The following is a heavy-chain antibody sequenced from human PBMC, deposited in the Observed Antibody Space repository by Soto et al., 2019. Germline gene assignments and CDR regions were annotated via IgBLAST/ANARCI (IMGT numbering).Heavy chain of an antibody. V-gene: IGHV1-69*01. J-gene: IGHJ2*01. Sequence: QVQLVQSGAEVKKPGSSVKVSCKASGGTFSSYAISWVRQAAGQGLEWMGGIIPIFGTANYAQKFQGRVTITADESTSTAYMELSSLRSEDTAVYYCAVCTNGVCYTTWYFDLWGRGTLVTVSS. CDR1: GGTFSSYA. CDR2: IIPIFGTA. D-gene: IGHD2-8*01. CDR3: AVCTNGVCYTTWYFDL.